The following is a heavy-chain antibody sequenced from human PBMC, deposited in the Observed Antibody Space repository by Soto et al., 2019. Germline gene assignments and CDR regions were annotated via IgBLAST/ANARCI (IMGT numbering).Heavy chain of an antibody. D-gene: IGHD3-22*01. CDR1: GFIFNTYG. CDR3: SRAAWFYYGMDV. CDR2: IWPDGSNK. V-gene: IGHV3-33*01. Sequence: GSLRLSCAASGFIFNTYGMHWVRQAPGKGLEWVAVIWPDGSNKYYADSVSGQFTISRDNSKNTVFLQMNSLSADDTAVYYCSRAAWFYYGMDVWGQGTTVTVSS. J-gene: IGHJ6*02.